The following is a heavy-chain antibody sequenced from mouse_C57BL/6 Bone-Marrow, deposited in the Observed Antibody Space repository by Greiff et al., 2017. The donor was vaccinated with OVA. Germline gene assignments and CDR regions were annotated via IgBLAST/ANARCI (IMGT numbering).Heavy chain of an antibody. D-gene: IGHD2-5*01. CDR3: ARDSNYRMDY. CDR2: ISYSGST. Sequence: VQLKESGPGMVKPSQSLSLTCTVTGYSITSGYDWHWIRHFPGNKLEWMGYISYSGSTNYNPSLKSRISITHDTSKNHFFLKLNSVTTEDTATYYCARDSNYRMDYWGQGTSVTVSS. J-gene: IGHJ4*01. V-gene: IGHV3-1*01. CDR1: GYSITSGYD.